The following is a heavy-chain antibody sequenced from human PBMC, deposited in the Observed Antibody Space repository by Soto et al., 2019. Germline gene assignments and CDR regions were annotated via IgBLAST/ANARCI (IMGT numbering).Heavy chain of an antibody. CDR2: INHSGST. V-gene: IGHV4-34*01. CDR1: GGSFSGYY. J-gene: IGHJ6*02. D-gene: IGHD6-13*01. Sequence: PSETLSLTCAVYGGSFSGYYWSWIRQPPGKGLEWIGEINHSGSTNYNPSLKSRVTISVDTSKNQFSLKLSSVTAADTAVYYCARRGYRSSWYSSQGKGMDVWGQGTTVTVS. CDR3: ARRGYRSSWYSSQGKGMDV.